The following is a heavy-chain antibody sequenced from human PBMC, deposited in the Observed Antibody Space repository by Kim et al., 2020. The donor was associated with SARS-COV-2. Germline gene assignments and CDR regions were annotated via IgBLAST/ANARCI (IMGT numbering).Heavy chain of an antibody. D-gene: IGHD4-17*01. Sequence: GGSLRLSCVASGFTFSTSPMGWVRQAPGEGLEWVSRISWDGTRTYYADSVKGRVTMSSDKSKNTVYLHMNNLRVEATGVYYCAKGVTNSGFDYWGQGAQV. CDR1: GFTFSTSP. J-gene: IGHJ4*02. CDR3: AKGVTNSGFDY. V-gene: IGHV3-23*01. CDR2: ISWDGTRT.